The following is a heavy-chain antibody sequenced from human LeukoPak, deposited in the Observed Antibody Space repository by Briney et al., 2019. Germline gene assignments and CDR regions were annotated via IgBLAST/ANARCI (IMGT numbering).Heavy chain of an antibody. Sequence: GGSLRLSCAASGFSFSDYWMHWVRQAPGEGLVWVSRINSDGSSTSYADSVKGRFTISRDNAKNTLYLKMNSLRAVDTAVYYCARVAVAATQGRGSFNWFDPWGQGTLVTVSS. J-gene: IGHJ5*02. D-gene: IGHD6-13*01. CDR1: GFSFSDYW. CDR2: INSDGSST. CDR3: ARVAVAATQGRGSFNWFDP. V-gene: IGHV3-74*01.